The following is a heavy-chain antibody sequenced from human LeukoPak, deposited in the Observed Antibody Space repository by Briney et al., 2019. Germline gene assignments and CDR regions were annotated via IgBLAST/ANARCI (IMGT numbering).Heavy chain of an antibody. CDR3: VRHVDGDSGYAFDI. Sequence: SETRSLTCTVSGGSLTSTNSYWGYIRQPPEKGLEWIGTVYYTGTTYYNPSLKSRVTISVDTSKNQFSLRLSSVTAADTAVYFCVRHVDGDSGYAFDIWGQGTMVTVSS. V-gene: IGHV4-39*01. CDR1: GGSLTSTNSY. D-gene: IGHD4-17*01. J-gene: IGHJ3*02. CDR2: VYYTGTT.